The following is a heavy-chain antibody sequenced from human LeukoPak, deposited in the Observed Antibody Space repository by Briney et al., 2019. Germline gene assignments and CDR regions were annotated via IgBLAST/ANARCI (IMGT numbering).Heavy chain of an antibody. V-gene: IGHV4-34*01. J-gene: IGHJ5*02. CDR3: AREGAAAGPLTWGRPRQKYNWFDP. Sequence: PSETLSLTCAVYGGSFSGYYWSWIRQPPGKGLEWIGEINHSGSTNYNPSLKSRVTISVDTSKNQFSLKLSSVTAADTAVYYCAREGAAAGPLTWGRPRQKYNWFDPWGQGTLVTVSS. CDR2: INHSGST. CDR1: GGSFSGYY. D-gene: IGHD6-13*01.